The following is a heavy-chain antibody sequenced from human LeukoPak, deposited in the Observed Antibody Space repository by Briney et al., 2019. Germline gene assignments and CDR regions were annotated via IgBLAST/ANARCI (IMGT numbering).Heavy chain of an antibody. CDR3: ASLSELVTDFDY. D-gene: IGHD6-6*01. V-gene: IGHV1-2*02. Sequence: GASVKVTCNASGYTFTGYYMHWVRQAPGPALELMGWISRNSGGQNHAKKVQGRVPMPRDTSISTAYMELSRLRPDDTAVYYCASLSELVTDFDYWGQGTLVTVSS. CDR1: GYTFTGYY. J-gene: IGHJ4*02. CDR2: ISRNSGGQ.